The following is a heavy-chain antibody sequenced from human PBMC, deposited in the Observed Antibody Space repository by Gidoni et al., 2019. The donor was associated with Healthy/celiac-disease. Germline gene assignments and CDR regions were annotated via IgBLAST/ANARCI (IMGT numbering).Heavy chain of an antibody. J-gene: IGHJ5*02. CDR1: GYTFTSYY. CDR2: INPSGGST. Sequence: QVQLVQSGAEVKKPGASVKVSCKASGYTFTSYYMHWVRQAPGQGLEWMGIINPSGGSTSYAQKFQGRVTMTRDTSTSTVYMELSSLRPEDTAVYYCARDRVTSHRSQGAVHNWFDPWGQGTLVTVSS. D-gene: IGHD4-17*01. CDR3: ARDRVTSHRSQGAVHNWFDP. V-gene: IGHV1-46*01.